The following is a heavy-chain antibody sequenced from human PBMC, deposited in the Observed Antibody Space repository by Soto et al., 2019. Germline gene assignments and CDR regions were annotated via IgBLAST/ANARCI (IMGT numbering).Heavy chain of an antibody. J-gene: IGHJ6*03. D-gene: IGHD3-10*01. CDR1: GFTFSSYA. CDR2: ISGSGGST. CDR3: AKGPKYYYGSGSLLGMYYYYYMDV. V-gene: IGHV3-23*01. Sequence: GGSLRLSCAASGFTFSSYAMSWVRQAPGKGLEWVSAISGSGGSTYYADSVKGRFTISRDNSKNTLYLQMNSLRAEDTAVYYCAKGPKYYYGSGSLLGMYYYYYMDVWGKGTTVTVSS.